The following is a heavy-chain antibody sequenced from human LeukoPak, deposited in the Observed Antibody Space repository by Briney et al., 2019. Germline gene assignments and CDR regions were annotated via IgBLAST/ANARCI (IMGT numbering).Heavy chain of an antibody. CDR1: GFTFSNYW. Sequence: PGGSLRLSCAASGFTFSNYWMSWVRQAPGKGLEWVANIKFDGSDKFYVDSVKGRFTISRDNAKNLVHLQMNSLRAEDTAVYFCARLSFWVFEIWGQGTMVTVPS. J-gene: IGHJ3*02. CDR2: IKFDGSDK. V-gene: IGHV3-7*01. CDR3: ARLSFWVFEI. D-gene: IGHD3-16*01.